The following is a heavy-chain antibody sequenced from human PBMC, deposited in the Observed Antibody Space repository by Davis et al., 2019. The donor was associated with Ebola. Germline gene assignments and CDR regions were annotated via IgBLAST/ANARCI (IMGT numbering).Heavy chain of an antibody. D-gene: IGHD6-13*01. V-gene: IGHV1-2*06. Sequence: AASMKVSCKASGYTFTAYHIHWVRQAPGQGLEWMGRMNPDSGGTNYARKFQGRVTMMRDTSISTAYMELSRLRSDDTAVYYCARLCSSSCPNDYWGQGTLVTVSS. CDR1: GYTFTAYH. J-gene: IGHJ4*02. CDR2: MNPDSGGT. CDR3: ARLCSSSCPNDY.